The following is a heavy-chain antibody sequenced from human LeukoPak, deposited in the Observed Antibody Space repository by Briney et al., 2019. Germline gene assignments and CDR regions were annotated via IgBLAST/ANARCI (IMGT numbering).Heavy chain of an antibody. V-gene: IGHV3-33*01. J-gene: IGHJ4*02. CDR1: GFTFSNSG. CDR2: IWYDGSNK. D-gene: IGHD2-2*01. CDR3: ARDVLGGVVVPAAFDY. Sequence: GRALRLSCEASGFTFSNSGMHWVRQAPGKGLEWVAVIWYDGSNKYYADSVKGRFTISRDNSKNTLYLQMNSLRAEDTAVYYCARDVLGGVVVPAAFDYWGQGTLVTVSS.